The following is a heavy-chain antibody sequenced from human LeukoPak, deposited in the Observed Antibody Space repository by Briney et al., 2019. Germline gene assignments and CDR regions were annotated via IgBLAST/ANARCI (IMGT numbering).Heavy chain of an antibody. V-gene: IGHV3-7*05. D-gene: IGHD3-3*02. Sequence: GGSLRLSCAASGFTFSSNWMSWVRQAPGKGLEWVANIKQDGSEKYYVESMKGRLTISRDNAKNALYLQMNSLRAEDTAVYYCARVASSFVNFDYRGQGTLVAVSS. J-gene: IGHJ4*02. CDR3: ARVASSFVNFDY. CDR2: IKQDGSEK. CDR1: GFTFSSNW.